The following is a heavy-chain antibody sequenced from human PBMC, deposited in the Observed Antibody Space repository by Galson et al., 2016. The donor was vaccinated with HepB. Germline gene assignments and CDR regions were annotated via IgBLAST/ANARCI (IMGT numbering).Heavy chain of an antibody. CDR1: GYTFTSYG. Sequence: SVKVSCKASGYTFTSYGISWVRQAPGQGLGWMDWISTHSGKTIYAQKLQDRVTMTTDTSTNTAYLDLRSLRSGDTAVYYCARDFRLAAGTTSYYHHWGQGTLVTVSA. V-gene: IGHV1-18*01. CDR3: ARDFRLAAGTTSYYHH. D-gene: IGHD6-13*01. J-gene: IGHJ1*01. CDR2: ISTHSGKT.